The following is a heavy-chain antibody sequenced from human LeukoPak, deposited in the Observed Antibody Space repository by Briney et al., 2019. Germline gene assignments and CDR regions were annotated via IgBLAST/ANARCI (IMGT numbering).Heavy chain of an antibody. CDR1: GFTFSSYG. CDR3: AKNGDRGAYCTGGTCYPYFYYYMDV. Sequence: GGSLRLSCAASGFTFSSYGMHWVRQAPGKGLEWVSSISSTGGTTYYADSVKGRFTISRDNSKNTLYLQMNSLRAEDTAIYYCAKNGDRGAYCTGGTCYPYFYYYMDVWGKGTTVTI. J-gene: IGHJ6*03. D-gene: IGHD2-15*01. V-gene: IGHV3-23*01. CDR2: ISSTGGTT.